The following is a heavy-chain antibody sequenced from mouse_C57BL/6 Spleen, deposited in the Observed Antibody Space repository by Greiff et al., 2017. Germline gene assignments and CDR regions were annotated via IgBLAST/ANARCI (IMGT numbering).Heavy chain of an antibody. CDR1: GYTFTSYW. Sequence: QVQLQQPGAELVKPGASVKLSCKASGYTFTSYWMHWVKQRPGQGLEWIGMIHPNSGSTNYNEKFKSKATLTVDKSSSTAYIQLSSLTSEDSAVYYCARENDGYRSWFAYWGQGTLVTVSA. J-gene: IGHJ3*01. D-gene: IGHD2-3*01. CDR3: ARENDGYRSWFAY. CDR2: IHPNSGST. V-gene: IGHV1-64*01.